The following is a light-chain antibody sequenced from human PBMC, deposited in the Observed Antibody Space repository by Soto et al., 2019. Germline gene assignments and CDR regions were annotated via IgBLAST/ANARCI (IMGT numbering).Light chain of an antibody. Sequence: QAVVTQAPSLTVSPGGTVTLTCGSSTGAVTSGHYPYWFQQKPRQAPRTLIYDTSNKHSWTPARFSGSLLGGKDALSISGVLAEDEADRYCSLAHSGGSLYVFVTGTKLTVL. CDR3: SLAHSGGSLYV. J-gene: IGLJ1*01. CDR1: TGAVTSGHY. V-gene: IGLV7-46*01. CDR2: DTS.